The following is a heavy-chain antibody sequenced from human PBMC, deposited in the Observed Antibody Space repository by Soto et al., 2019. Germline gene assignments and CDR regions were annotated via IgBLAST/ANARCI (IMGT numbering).Heavy chain of an antibody. CDR3: ARGPGLEKGWFDP. Sequence: QLQLQEAAPGLLKPSQTLPSTCTVPGGSISIGGYYWSWVRQPPGKGLEGIGKIYYSGSTYYNPSPKSRVTISVDTSKNQCSLKLSSVTAADTAVYYCARGPGLEKGWFDPWGQGTLVTVSS. CDR2: IYYSGST. D-gene: IGHD1-1*01. J-gene: IGHJ5*02. V-gene: IGHV4-31*03. CDR1: GGSISIGGYY.